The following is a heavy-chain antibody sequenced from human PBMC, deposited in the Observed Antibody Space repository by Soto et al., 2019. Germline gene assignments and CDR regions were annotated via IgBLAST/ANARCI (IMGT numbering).Heavy chain of an antibody. CDR1: GFTFSDYY. D-gene: IGHD3-10*01. CDR3: ARGVPSRRITMVRGVKRGYYFDY. CDR2: ISSSGSTI. J-gene: IGHJ4*02. V-gene: IGHV3-11*01. Sequence: GGSLRLSCAASGFTFSDYYMSWIRQAPGKGLEWISYISSSGSTIYYADSVKGRFTISRDNAKNSLYLQMNSLRAEDTAVYYCARGVPSRRITMVRGVKRGYYFDYWGQGTLVTVSS.